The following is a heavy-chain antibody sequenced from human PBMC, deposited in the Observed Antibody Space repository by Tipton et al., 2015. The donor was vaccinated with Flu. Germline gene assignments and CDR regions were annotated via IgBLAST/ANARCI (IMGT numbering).Heavy chain of an antibody. CDR3: ASITMIVTSHASDI. D-gene: IGHD3-22*01. CDR1: GGSISSSNW. Sequence: TLSLTCAVSGGSISSSNWWSWVRQPPGKGLEWIGEIYHSGSTNYNPSLKSRVTISVDKSKNQFSLKLSSVTAADTAVYYCASITMIVTSHASDIWGQGTMVTVSS. CDR2: IYHSGST. V-gene: IGHV4-4*02. J-gene: IGHJ3*02.